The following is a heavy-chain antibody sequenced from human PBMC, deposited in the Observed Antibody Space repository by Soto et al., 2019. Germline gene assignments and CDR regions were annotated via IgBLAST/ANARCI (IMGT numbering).Heavy chain of an antibody. Sequence: GGSLRLSCAASGFTCSSYAMSWVRQAPGKGLEWVSAISGSGGSTYYADSVKGRFTISRDNSKNTLYLQMNSLRAEDTAVYYCARALSGNWSPLDYWGQGTLVTVSS. CDR1: GFTCSSYA. D-gene: IGHD3-10*01. CDR2: ISGSGGST. J-gene: IGHJ4*02. V-gene: IGHV3-23*01. CDR3: ARALSGNWSPLDY.